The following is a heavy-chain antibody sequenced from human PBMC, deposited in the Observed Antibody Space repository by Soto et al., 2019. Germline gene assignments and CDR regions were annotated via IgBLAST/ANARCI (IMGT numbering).Heavy chain of an antibody. V-gene: IGHV3-23*01. D-gene: IGHD3-10*01. CDR1: GFTFSSYA. Sequence: EVQLLESGGGLVQPGGSLRLSCAASGFTFSSYAMSWVRQAPGKGLEWVSAISGSGGSTYYADSVKGRFTISRDNSKNSLYLQMNSRRADDTTVYYCAKVPLWFGGGRDFDYWGQGTLVTVSS. CDR3: AKVPLWFGGGRDFDY. CDR2: ISGSGGST. J-gene: IGHJ4*02.